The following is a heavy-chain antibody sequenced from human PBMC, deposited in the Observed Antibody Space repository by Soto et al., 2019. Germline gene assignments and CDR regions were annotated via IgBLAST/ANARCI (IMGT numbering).Heavy chain of an antibody. CDR2: IYYSGST. V-gene: IGHV4-39*01. Sequence: SETLSLTCTVSGGSISSSSYYWGWIRQPPGKGLEWIGSIYYSGSTYYNPSLKSRVTITVDTSKNQFSLKLSSVTAADTAVYYCARPYDYGVKWYFDLWGRGTLVTVSS. J-gene: IGHJ2*01. D-gene: IGHD4-17*01. CDR1: GGSISSSSYY. CDR3: ARPYDYGVKWYFDL.